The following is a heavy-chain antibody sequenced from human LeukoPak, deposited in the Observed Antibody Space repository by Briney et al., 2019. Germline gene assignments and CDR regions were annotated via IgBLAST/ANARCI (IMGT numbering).Heavy chain of an antibody. D-gene: IGHD3-10*01. CDR2: IIPIFGTA. J-gene: IGHJ4*02. CDR1: GGTFSSYA. Sequence: SVKVSCKASGGTFSSYAISWVRQAPGQGLEWMGGIIPIFGTASYAQKFQGRVTITADESTSTAYMELSSLRSEDTAVYYCARANRFGFGELYGFDYWGQGTLVTVSS. V-gene: IGHV1-69*13. CDR3: ARANRFGFGELYGFDY.